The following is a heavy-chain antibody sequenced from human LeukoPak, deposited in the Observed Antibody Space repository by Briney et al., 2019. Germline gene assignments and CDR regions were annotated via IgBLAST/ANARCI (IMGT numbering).Heavy chain of an antibody. CDR3: ARVRLDYFDY. J-gene: IGHJ4*02. CDR2: INSDGSSA. D-gene: IGHD2-2*03. V-gene: IGHV3-74*01. Sequence: GSLRLSCATSGFTFSSYSMHWVRQAPGKGLVWVSRINSDGSSASYADSVKGRFTISRDNAKNTLYLQMNSLRAEHTAVYYCARVRLDYFDYWGQGTLVTVSS. CDR1: GFTFSSYS.